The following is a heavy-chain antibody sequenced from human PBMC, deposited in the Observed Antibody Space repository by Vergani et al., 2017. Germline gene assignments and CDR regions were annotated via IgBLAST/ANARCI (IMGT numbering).Heavy chain of an antibody. CDR1: GFTFSSYW. J-gene: IGHJ4*02. CDR3: ARDDRDGYNYFDY. D-gene: IGHD5-24*01. Sequence: EVQLVESGGGLVKPGGSLRLSCAASGFTFSSYWMSWVRQAPGKGLEWVANIKQDGSEKYYVDSVKGRFTISRDNAKNSLYLQMNSLRAEDTAVYYCARDDRDGYNYFDYWGQGTLVTVSS. CDR2: IKQDGSEK. V-gene: IGHV3-7*03.